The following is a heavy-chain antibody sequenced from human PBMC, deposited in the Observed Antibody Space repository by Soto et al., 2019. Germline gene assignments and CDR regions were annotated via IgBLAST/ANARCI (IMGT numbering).Heavy chain of an antibody. CDR2: INYSGNT. CDR1: GGSLSSGSFS. J-gene: IGHJ4*02. CDR3: ARGGGSTDYVANYYFDY. V-gene: IGHV4-30-2*01. D-gene: IGHD4-17*01. Sequence: QLRLQESGSGLVKPSQTLSLTCTVSGGSLSSGSFSWGWIRQPPGKGLEWIGYINYSGNTYYNPSLGGRVTISRDMSTNQFSLKLGSVTAADTAVYYCARGGGSTDYVANYYFDYWGRGTLVTVSS.